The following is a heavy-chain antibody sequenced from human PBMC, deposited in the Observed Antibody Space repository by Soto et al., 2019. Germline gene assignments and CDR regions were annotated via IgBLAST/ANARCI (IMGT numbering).Heavy chain of an antibody. D-gene: IGHD6-6*01. V-gene: IGHV4-39*07. CDR2: IYYSGST. J-gene: IGHJ5*02. CDR3: ARESSIAARPYNNWFDP. CDR1: GGSISSSSYY. Sequence: SETLSLTCTVSGGSISSSSYYWGWIRQPPGKGLEWIGSIYYSGSTYYNPSLKSRVTISVDTSKNQFSLKLSSVAAADTAVYYCARESSIAARPYNNWFDPWGQGTLVTVSS.